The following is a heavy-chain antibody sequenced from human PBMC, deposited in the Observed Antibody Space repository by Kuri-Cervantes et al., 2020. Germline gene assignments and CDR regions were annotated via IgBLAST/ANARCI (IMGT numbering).Heavy chain of an antibody. V-gene: IGHV3-7*03. D-gene: IGHD3-22*01. CDR2: IKQDGSEK. Sequence: GESLKISCAASGFTFSSYWMSWVRQAPGKGLEWVANIKQDGSEKYYVDSVKGRFTISRDNAKNSLYLQMNSLRAEDTAVYYCAGDSSGLNWFDPWGQGTLATVSS. CDR1: GFTFSSYW. J-gene: IGHJ5*02. CDR3: AGDSSGLNWFDP.